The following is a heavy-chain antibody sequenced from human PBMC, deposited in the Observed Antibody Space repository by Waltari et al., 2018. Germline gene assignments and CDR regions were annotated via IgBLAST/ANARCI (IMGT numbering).Heavy chain of an antibody. CDR3: ARGLLSYFDY. J-gene: IGHJ4*02. V-gene: IGHV1-69*04. Sequence: QVQLVQSGAEVKKHGSSVKVSCKASGGTFSSYASSWARQAPAQGLEWMGGNIPILSIANYEQKFQGRVTITADKSTSTAYMELSSLRSEDTAVYYCARGLLSYFDYWGQGTLVTVSS. CDR2: NIPILSIA. CDR1: GGTFSSYA. D-gene: IGHD2-21*01.